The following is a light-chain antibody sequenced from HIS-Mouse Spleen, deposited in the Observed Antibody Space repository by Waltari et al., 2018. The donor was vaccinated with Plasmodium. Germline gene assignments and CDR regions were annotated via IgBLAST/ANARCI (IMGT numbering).Light chain of an antibody. CDR1: KLGDKY. CDR2: QDS. Sequence: SYELTQPPPVSVSPRQTARITSSGAKLGDKYACWSQQKPGQSPVLVIYQDSKRPSGIPERFSGSNSGNTATLTISGTQAMDEADYYCQAWDSSTVVFGGGTKLTVL. V-gene: IGLV3-1*01. J-gene: IGLJ2*01. CDR3: QAWDSSTVV.